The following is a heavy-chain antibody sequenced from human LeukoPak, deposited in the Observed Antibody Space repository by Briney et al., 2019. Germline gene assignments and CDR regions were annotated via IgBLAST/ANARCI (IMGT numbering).Heavy chain of an antibody. Sequence: AETLSLTCSVSGASISTFHWSWFRQPAGGGLEWIGLIYSSGSTLLTPSLKNRVAMSVDLTKTQLSLKLNSVTAADTAVYYCAGGEHSVDSWGQGMLVTVSS. V-gene: IGHV4-4*07. CDR3: AGGEHSVDS. J-gene: IGHJ4*02. CDR2: IYSSGST. CDR1: GASISTFH. D-gene: IGHD1/OR15-1a*01.